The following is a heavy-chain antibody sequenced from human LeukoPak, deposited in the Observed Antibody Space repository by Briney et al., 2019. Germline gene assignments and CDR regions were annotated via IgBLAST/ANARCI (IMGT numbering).Heavy chain of an antibody. Sequence: GGALEPSRSASGFTLIRYWMNWVRPAPSQGVGGVGFIRYDGSNKYYADSVKGRFTISRDNSKNTLYLQMNSLRPEDTAIYYCAKRGGSGSLFDYWGQGTLVTVSS. J-gene: IGHJ4*02. CDR2: IRYDGSNK. D-gene: IGHD3-10*01. CDR1: GFTLIRYW. V-gene: IGHV3-30*02. CDR3: AKRGGSGSLFDY.